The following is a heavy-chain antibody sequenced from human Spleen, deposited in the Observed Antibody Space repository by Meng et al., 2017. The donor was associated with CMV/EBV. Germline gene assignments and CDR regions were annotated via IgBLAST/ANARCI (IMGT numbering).Heavy chain of an antibody. Sequence: ASVKVSCKASGYTFTGYYMHWVRQAPGQGLEWMGWINPNSGGTNYAQKFQGRVTMTRDTSISTAYMELSRLRSDDTAIYYCARHCSSSGCHSEYDALDVWGQGTLVTVSS. CDR1: GYTFTGYY. J-gene: IGHJ3*01. D-gene: IGHD2-2*02. CDR2: INPNSGGT. CDR3: ARHCSSSGCHSEYDALDV. V-gene: IGHV1-2*02.